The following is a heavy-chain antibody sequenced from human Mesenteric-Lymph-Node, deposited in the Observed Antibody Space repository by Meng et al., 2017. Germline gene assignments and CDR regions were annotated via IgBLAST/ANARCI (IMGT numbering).Heavy chain of an antibody. Sequence: ASVKVSCKASGYTFFSYGITWVRQAPGQGLEWMGWISAYNGNTNYAQKLQGRVTMTTDTSTSTAYMELRSLRSEDTALYYCASCDYYDTGGYSKGFDVWGQGTMVTVSS. V-gene: IGHV1-18*04. CDR3: ASCDYYDTGGYSKGFDV. CDR1: GYTFFSYG. D-gene: IGHD3-22*01. CDR2: ISAYNGNT. J-gene: IGHJ3*01.